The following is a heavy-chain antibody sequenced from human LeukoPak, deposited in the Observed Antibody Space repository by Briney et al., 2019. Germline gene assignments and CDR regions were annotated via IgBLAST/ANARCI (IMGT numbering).Heavy chain of an antibody. Sequence: SQTLSLTCAISGDSFSSNAAAWNWLRQSPSRDLEWLGRTYYRSRWYNDYAESVKSRITINPDTSKHQFSLQLNSVTPEDTAVYYCARQIVVVPTAMVKGWFDRWGQGTLVTVSS. J-gene: IGHJ5*02. CDR3: ARQIVVVPTAMVKGWFDR. CDR2: TYYRSRWYN. V-gene: IGHV6-1*01. CDR1: GDSFSSNAAA. D-gene: IGHD2-2*01.